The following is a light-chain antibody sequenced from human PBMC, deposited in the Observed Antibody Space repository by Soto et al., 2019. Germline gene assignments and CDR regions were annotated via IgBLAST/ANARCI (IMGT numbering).Light chain of an antibody. CDR1: SRDVGSYNL. J-gene: IGLJ3*02. CDR2: EDI. CDR3: CSDAGLSTWV. Sequence: QSALTQPASVSGSPGQSITISCTGTSRDVGSYNLVSWYQQHPGRAPKLIISEDIKRPSGISNRFSGSKSGNTASLTISGRPADDDAGYFCCSDAGLSTWVFGGGTKLTVL. V-gene: IGLV2-23*01.